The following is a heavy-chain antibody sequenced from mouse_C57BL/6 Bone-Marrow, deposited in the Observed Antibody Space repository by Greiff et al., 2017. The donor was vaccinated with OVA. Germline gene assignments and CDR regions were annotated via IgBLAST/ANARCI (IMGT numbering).Heavy chain of an antibody. J-gene: IGHJ1*03. D-gene: IGHD4-1*01. Sequence: EVQLQQSEGGLVQPGSSMKLSCTASGFTFSDYYMAWVRQVPEKGLEWVANINYDGSSTYYLDSLKSRFIISRDNAKNNLYLQMSSLKSEDTATDYCAIGCWDWYFDVWGTGTTVTVSS. CDR1: GFTFSDYY. V-gene: IGHV5-16*01. CDR3: AIGCWDWYFDV. CDR2: INYDGSST.